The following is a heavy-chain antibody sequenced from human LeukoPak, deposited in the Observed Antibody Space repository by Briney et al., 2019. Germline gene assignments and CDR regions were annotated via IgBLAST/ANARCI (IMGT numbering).Heavy chain of an antibody. CDR2: FDPEDGET. CDR3: ATVDYYDSSGYHNWFDP. J-gene: IGHJ5*02. CDR1: GYTLTELS. D-gene: IGHD3-22*01. V-gene: IGHV1-24*01. Sequence: ASVKVSCKFSGYTLTELSMHWVRQAPGKGLEWMGGFDPEDGETIYAQKFQGRVTMTEDTSTDTAYMELSSLRSEDTAVYYCATVDYYDSSGYHNWFDPWRQGTLVTVSS.